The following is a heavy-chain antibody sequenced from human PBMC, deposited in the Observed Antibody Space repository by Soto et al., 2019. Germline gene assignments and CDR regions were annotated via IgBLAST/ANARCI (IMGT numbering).Heavy chain of an antibody. V-gene: IGHV4-4*02. J-gene: IGHJ6*02. D-gene: IGHD3-9*01. CDR3: ARVVVDYDILTGYWPPYYYYGMDV. Sequence: SETLSLTCAVPGGSISSSNWWSWVRQPPGKGLEWIGEIYHSESTNYNPSLKSRVTISVDKSKNQFSLKLSSVTAADTAVYYCARVVVDYDILTGYWPPYYYYGMDVWGQGTTVTVS. CDR1: GGSISSSNW. CDR2: IYHSEST.